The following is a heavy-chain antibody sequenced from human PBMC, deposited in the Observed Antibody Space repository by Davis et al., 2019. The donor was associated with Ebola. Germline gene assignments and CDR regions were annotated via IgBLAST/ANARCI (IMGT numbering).Heavy chain of an antibody. CDR1: GGTFSSYA. D-gene: IGHD1-26*01. J-gene: IGHJ4*02. V-gene: IGHV1-8*02. Sequence: ASVKVSCKTSGGTFSSYAISWVRQATGQGLEWMGWMNPNSGNTGYAQKFQGRITMTRNISISTAYMELSSLRSDDTAVYYCARRVGARSGFDSWGQGSLVTVSS. CDR2: MNPNSGNT. CDR3: ARRVGARSGFDS.